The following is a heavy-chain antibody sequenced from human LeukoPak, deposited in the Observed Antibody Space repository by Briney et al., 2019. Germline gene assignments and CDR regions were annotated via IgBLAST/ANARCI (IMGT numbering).Heavy chain of an antibody. CDR2: INHSGST. J-gene: IGHJ4*02. D-gene: IGHD4-17*01. CDR3: ARRWGYGDYDFDY. Sequence: PSETLSLTCAVYGGSFRGYYWMWIRQPPGKGLEWLGEINHSGSTNYNPSLKSRVTISVDTSKNQFSLKLSSVTAADTAVYYCARRWGYGDYDFDYWGQGTLVTVSS. V-gene: IGHV4-34*01. CDR1: GGSFRGYY.